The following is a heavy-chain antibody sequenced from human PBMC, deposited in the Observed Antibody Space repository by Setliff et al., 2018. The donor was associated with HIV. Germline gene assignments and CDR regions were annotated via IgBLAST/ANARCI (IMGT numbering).Heavy chain of an antibody. D-gene: IGHD1-7*01. V-gene: IGHV4-34*01. CDR3: ARWRDNWNSGFDY. CDR1: GSSSSSGIYY. Sequence: KASETLSLTCNVSGSSSSSGIYYWSWIRQPPGKGLEWIGEIKHSGSTNYNPSLKSRVTISVDTSKKQFSLKLSSVTAADTAVYYCARWRDNWNSGFDYWGQG. CDR2: IKHSGST. J-gene: IGHJ4*02.